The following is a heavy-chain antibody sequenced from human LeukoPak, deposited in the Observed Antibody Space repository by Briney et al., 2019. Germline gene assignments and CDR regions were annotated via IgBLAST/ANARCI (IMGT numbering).Heavy chain of an antibody. CDR1: GYTFTSYG. D-gene: IGHD2-21*02. Sequence: ASVKVSCKASGYTFTSYGISWVRQAPGQGLEWMGWISAYNGNTNYAQKLQGRVTMTTDTSTSTAYMELSSLRSEDTAVYFCARDMSTRVTPISYAFDVWGQGTMVTVAS. CDR2: ISAYNGNT. CDR3: ARDMSTRVTPISYAFDV. J-gene: IGHJ3*01. V-gene: IGHV1-18*01.